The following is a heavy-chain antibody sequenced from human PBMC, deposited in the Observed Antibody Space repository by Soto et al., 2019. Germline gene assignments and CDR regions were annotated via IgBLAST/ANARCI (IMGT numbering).Heavy chain of an antibody. D-gene: IGHD1-26*01. V-gene: IGHV1-2*02. CDR1: GYTXXGHY. J-gene: IGHJ4*02. Sequence: QVQLVQSGAEVKKPGASVKVSCKASGYTXXGHYIHWVRQAPXXGPEWMGEIGPESGATRYAQRFQGRVTMTRDMSITTVYMELNNLSPDDTAVYYCGRGRSGQIVVFYWGQGTPVTVSS. CDR2: IGPESGAT. CDR3: GRGRSGQIVVFY.